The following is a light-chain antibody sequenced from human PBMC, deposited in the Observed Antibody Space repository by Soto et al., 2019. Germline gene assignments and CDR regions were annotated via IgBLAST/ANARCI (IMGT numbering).Light chain of an antibody. J-gene: IGLJ2*01. CDR2: SNN. Sequence: QSVLTQPPSASGTPGQMVTISCSGSRSNIGSNTVNWYQQLPGTTPKLLIYSNNQRPSGVPDRFSDSKTGTSASLAISALQSEDEADYYCAAWDDSLHALFGGGTQLTGL. CDR1: RSNIGSNT. V-gene: IGLV1-44*01. CDR3: AAWDDSLHAL.